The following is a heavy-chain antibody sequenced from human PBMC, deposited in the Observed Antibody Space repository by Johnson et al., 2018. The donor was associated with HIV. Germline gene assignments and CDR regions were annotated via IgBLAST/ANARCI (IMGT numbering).Heavy chain of an antibody. J-gene: IGHJ3*02. CDR3: ARDWDAYGAFDI. D-gene: IGHD1-26*01. CDR1: GFTFDDYG. V-gene: IGHV3-20*04. CDR2: INWNGGST. Sequence: VQLVESGGGVVRPGGSLRLSCAASGFTFDDYGMSWVRQAPGKGLEWVSGINWNGGSTGYADSVKGRFTISRDNAKNTLYLQLNTLRAADTAVYYCARDWDAYGAFDIWGQGTMVTVSS.